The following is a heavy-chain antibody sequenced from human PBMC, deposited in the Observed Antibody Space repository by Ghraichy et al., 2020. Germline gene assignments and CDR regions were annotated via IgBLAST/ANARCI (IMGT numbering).Heavy chain of an antibody. CDR1: GFSVRGSY. D-gene: IGHD6-13*01. CDR2: LYGGGTT. V-gene: IGHV3-53*01. J-gene: IGHJ4*02. Sequence: GESLRLSCGGSGFSVRGSYMSWVRQAPGKGLEWVSSLYGGGTTYYADSVQGRFTISRDTPSNTMFLQMDSLRAEDTAVYYCAGHSGGIAAPGDSWGQGTLVVVSS. CDR3: AGHSGGIAAPGDS.